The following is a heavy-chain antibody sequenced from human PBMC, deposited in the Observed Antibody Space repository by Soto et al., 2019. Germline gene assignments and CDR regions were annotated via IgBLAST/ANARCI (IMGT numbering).Heavy chain of an antibody. Sequence: SQTLSLTCAISGDSVSSNSAAWNWIRQSPSRGLEWLGRTYYRSKWYNDYAVSVKSRITINPDTSKNQFSLQLNSVTPEDTAVYYCARDKGYYDFWSGYYKVGTYYYYGMDVWGQGTTVTVYS. D-gene: IGHD3-3*01. CDR3: ARDKGYYDFWSGYYKVGTYYYYGMDV. CDR1: GDSVSSNSAA. J-gene: IGHJ6*02. V-gene: IGHV6-1*01. CDR2: TYYRSKWYN.